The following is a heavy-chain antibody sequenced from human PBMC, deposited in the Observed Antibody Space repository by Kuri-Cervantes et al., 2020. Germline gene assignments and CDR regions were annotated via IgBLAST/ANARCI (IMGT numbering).Heavy chain of an antibody. V-gene: IGHV7-4-1*02. J-gene: IGHJ4*02. CDR2: INTNTGNP. CDR1: GYTFTSYD. Sequence: ASVKVSCKASGYTFTSYDINWVRQATGQGLEWMGWINTNTGNPTYAQGFTGRFVFSLDASVSTAYLQISSLKAEDTAVYYCARDDFVVVVVPAANRFDYWGQGTLVTVSS. CDR3: ARDDFVVVVVPAANRFDY. D-gene: IGHD2-2*01.